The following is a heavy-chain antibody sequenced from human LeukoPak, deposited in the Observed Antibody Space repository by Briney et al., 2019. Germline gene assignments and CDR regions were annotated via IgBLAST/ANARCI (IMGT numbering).Heavy chain of an antibody. V-gene: IGHV3-21*01. Sequence: GGSLRLSCAASGFTFSSYSMNWVRQAPGKGLEWVPSISSSSSYIYYADSVKGRFTISRDNAKNSLYLQMNSLRAEDTAVYYCARDTGSRGSLRFDYWGQGTLVTVSS. CDR1: GFTFSSYS. D-gene: IGHD3-10*01. CDR2: ISSSSSYI. CDR3: ARDTGSRGSLRFDY. J-gene: IGHJ4*02.